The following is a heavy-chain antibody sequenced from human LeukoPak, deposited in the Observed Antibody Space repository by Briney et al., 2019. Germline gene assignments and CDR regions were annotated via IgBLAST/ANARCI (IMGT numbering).Heavy chain of an antibody. J-gene: IGHJ4*02. CDR1: GFTFSSYA. CDR2: ISYDGSNK. CDR3: ARDFAYERFDY. V-gene: IGHV3-30-3*01. Sequence: GRSLRLSCAASGFTFSSYAMHWVRQAPGKGLEWVAVISYDGSNKYYADSVKGRFTVSRDNAKNSLYLQMNSLRAEDTAVYYCARDFAYERFDYWGQGTLVTVSS. D-gene: IGHD3-3*01.